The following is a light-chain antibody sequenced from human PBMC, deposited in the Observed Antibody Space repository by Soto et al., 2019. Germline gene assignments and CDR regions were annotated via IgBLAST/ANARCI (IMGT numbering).Light chain of an antibody. Sequence: DIVMTQSPLSLPVTPGEPASISCRSSQSLLHSNGYSYLAWYLQKPGQSPQLLIYLGSNRASGVPDRFSGSGSGTDFSLKISRVEAEDVGVYYCMQALQTPWTFGQGTKVDIK. CDR1: QSLLHSNGYSY. V-gene: IGKV2-28*01. CDR2: LGS. J-gene: IGKJ1*01. CDR3: MQALQTPWT.